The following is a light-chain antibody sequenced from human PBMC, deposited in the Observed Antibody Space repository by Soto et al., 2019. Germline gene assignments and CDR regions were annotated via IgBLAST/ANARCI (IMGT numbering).Light chain of an antibody. V-gene: IGKV1-39*01. CDR1: QSVSSY. CDR3: QQYYSYPKT. J-gene: IGKJ1*01. Sequence: IQITQLPPPLSGSVGDRVTITCRASQSVSSYLNWYQQKPRKAPRLLIYSASNLQSGIPSRFSGSGSGTDFTLTINSLLSEDFATYYCQQYYSYPKTFGQGTKVDIK. CDR2: SAS.